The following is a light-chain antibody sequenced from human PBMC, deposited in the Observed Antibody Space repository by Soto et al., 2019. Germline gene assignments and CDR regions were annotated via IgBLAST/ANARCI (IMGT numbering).Light chain of an antibody. V-gene: IGKV3-20*01. J-gene: IGKJ4*01. CDR3: QHYHNAPLT. CDR1: QSVTSYK. Sequence: EIVLTQSPGTLSLSPGGTATLSCRASQSVTSYKIAWYQQKPGQAPRLLIYVAFNRATDIPGRFSGSGSGTDFTLTISRLEPEDFAVYYCQHYHNAPLTFGGGTEVEIK. CDR2: VAF.